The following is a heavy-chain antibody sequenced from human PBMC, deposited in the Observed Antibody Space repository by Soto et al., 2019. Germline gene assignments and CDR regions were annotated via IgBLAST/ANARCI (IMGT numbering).Heavy chain of an antibody. V-gene: IGHV3-7*04. CDR1: GFTFSSYW. D-gene: IGHD2-15*01. CDR3: ARVGICSGDSSYSYYYSGMDV. CDR2: IKRDGSEK. Sequence: VQLVESGGGLVQPGGSLRLSCAASGFTFSSYWMSWVRQAPGKGLEWVANIKRDGSEKYYMDSVKGRFTISRDNAKNSLYLQMNSLRAEDTAVYYCARVGICSGDSSYSYYYSGMDVWGQGTTVTVSS. J-gene: IGHJ6*02.